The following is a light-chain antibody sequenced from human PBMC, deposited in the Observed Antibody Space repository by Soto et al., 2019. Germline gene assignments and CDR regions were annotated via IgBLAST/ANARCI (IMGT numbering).Light chain of an antibody. J-gene: IGLJ2*01. CDR2: EVN. CDR3: CSYAGSSTFVP. Sequence: QSVLTQPASVSGSPGQSITISCAGHSSDVGSYNLVSWYQQHPGKAPQLMIFEVNKRPSGVSDRFSGSKSGNTASLTISGLQAEDEADYYCCSYAGSSTFVPFGGGTKLTVI. CDR1: SSDVGSYNL. V-gene: IGLV2-23*02.